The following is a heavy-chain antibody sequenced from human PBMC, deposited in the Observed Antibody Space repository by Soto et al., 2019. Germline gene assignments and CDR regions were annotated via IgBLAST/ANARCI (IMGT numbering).Heavy chain of an antibody. CDR1: GGSISSYY. CDR3: ARDAGLTIFGIVNSYGVDV. D-gene: IGHD3-3*01. Sequence: SETLSLTCTVSGGSISSYYWSWIRQPPGKGLEWIGYIYYSGSTNYNPSLKSRVTISVDTSKNQFSLKLSSVTAADTAVYYCARDAGLTIFGIVNSYGVDVWGQGTTVTVSS. CDR2: IYYSGST. J-gene: IGHJ6*02. V-gene: IGHV4-59*01.